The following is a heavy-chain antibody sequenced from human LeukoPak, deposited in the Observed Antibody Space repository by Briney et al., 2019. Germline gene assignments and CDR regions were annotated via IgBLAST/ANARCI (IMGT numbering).Heavy chain of an antibody. V-gene: IGHV3-23*01. CDR1: GFTFSSYE. CDR3: ARDSSGWSKNY. D-gene: IGHD6-19*01. J-gene: IGHJ4*02. CDR2: NSESGGSK. Sequence: GVSLTLSCAASGFTFSSYEMTGVRRAPGKGLQWVSANSESGGSKYYGDSVKGRFTISRDNSNTMISLQMNSMRLEDTAVYYCARDSSGWSKNYWGQGTLVTVSS.